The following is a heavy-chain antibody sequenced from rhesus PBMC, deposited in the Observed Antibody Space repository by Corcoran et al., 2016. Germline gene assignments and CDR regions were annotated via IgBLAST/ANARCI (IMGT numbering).Heavy chain of an antibody. V-gene: IGHV1-70*01. CDR3: AAGGEGAAGTFDY. J-gene: IGHJ4*01. CDR1: GYIFTSYV. D-gene: IGHD6-25*01. Sequence: QEQLVQSGAEVKKPGASVKVSCKASGYIFTSYVISWLRQAPGQGFEGWGEIHPGYGTTSNDKEFQGRVTITADMSTSTVYVGVSSLRSEDMAVYYCAAGGEGAAGTFDYWGQGVLVTVSS. CDR2: IHPGYGTT.